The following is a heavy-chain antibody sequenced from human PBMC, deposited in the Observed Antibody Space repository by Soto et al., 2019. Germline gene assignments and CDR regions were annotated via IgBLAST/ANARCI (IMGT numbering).Heavy chain of an antibody. CDR2: IKSKTDGGTT. CDR3: TTEAWGGYYGYPY. J-gene: IGHJ4*02. Sequence: EVQLVESGGGLVQPGGSLRLSCAASGFTFSNAWMNWVRQAPGKGLEWVGRIKSKTDGGTTDYAAPVKGRFTISRDDSKNTLYLQMNSLKTEDTAVYYCTTEAWGGYYGYPYWGQGTLVTVSS. D-gene: IGHD3-3*01. CDR1: GFTFSNAW. V-gene: IGHV3-15*07.